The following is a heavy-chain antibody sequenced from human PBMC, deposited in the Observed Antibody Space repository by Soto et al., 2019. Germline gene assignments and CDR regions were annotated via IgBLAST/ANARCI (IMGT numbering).Heavy chain of an antibody. CDR2: IIPIFGTA. CDR1: GGTFSNYA. Sequence: QVQLVQSGAEVKKPGSSVKVSCKASGGTFSNYAISWVRQXXGQGLEWMGGIIPIFGTANYAQKFQGRVTITADESTSTAYMELSSLRSEXTAVYYCARAPXXXXXXXXXYYFDYWGQGTLVTVSS. V-gene: IGHV1-69*01. CDR3: ARAPXXXXXXXXXYYFDY. J-gene: IGHJ4*02.